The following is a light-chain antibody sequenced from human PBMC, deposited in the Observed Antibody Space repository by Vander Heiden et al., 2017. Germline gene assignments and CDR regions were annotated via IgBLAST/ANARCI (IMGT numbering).Light chain of an antibody. V-gene: IGLV2-8*01. J-gene: IGLJ3*02. Sequence: QSALTQPPSASGSPGQSVSISCTGTGSDVGNYNFVSWYQQHPAKAHNLIIYEVSKRPAGVPNRFSGSKAGNTASLTVSVPQEEEDADYYCTSYAGSNNWVFGGGTKLTVL. CDR3: TSYAGSNNWV. CDR1: GSDVGNYNF. CDR2: EVS.